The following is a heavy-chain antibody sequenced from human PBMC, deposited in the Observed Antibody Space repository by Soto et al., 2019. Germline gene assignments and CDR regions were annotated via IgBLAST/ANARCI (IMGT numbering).Heavy chain of an antibody. V-gene: IGHV4-59*08. D-gene: IGHD3-9*01. J-gene: IGHJ4*02. CDR1: GGSISSYC. Sequence: PSETLSLTCTVSGGSISSYCWSWIRQPPGKGLKWIGYIYYRGSTNYNPSLKSRVTISVDTSKNQFSLKLSSVTAADTAVYYCARHRYYDILTGYLDFDYWGQGTLVTVSS. CDR2: IYYRGST. CDR3: ARHRYYDILTGYLDFDY.